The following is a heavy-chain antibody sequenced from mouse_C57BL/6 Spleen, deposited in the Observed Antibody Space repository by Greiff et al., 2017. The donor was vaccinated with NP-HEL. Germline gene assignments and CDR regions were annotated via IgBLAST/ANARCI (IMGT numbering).Heavy chain of an antibody. CDR3: ARDRRTGVFDY. D-gene: IGHD4-1*01. CDR1: GFTFSSYA. J-gene: IGHJ2*01. CDR2: ISDGGSYT. V-gene: IGHV5-4*01. Sequence: EVQLVESGGGLVKPGGSLKLSCAASGFTFSSYAMSWVRQTPEKRLEWVATISDGGSYTYYPDNVKGRFTISRDNAKNNLYLQMSHLKSEDTAMYYCARDRRTGVFDYWGQGTTLTVSS.